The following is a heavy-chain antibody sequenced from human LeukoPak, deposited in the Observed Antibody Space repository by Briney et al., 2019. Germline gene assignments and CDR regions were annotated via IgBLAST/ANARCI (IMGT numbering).Heavy chain of an antibody. V-gene: IGHV3-23*01. Sequence: GGSLRLSCAASGFTFSSHAMSWVRQAPGKGLEWVSAITSGSGSNVYYTDSLKGRFTISRDNSKNTLYLQMNSLRPEDTAVYYCAKDRGRITMVRRDYYGMDVWGQGTTVTVSS. J-gene: IGHJ6*02. CDR1: GFTFSSHA. CDR2: ITSGSGSNV. D-gene: IGHD3-10*01. CDR3: AKDRGRITMVRRDYYGMDV.